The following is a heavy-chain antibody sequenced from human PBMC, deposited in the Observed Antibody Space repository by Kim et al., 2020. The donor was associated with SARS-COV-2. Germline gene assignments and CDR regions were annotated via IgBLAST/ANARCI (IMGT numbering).Heavy chain of an antibody. Sequence: SETLSLTCTVSGGSISSSSYYWGWIRQPPGKGLEWIGSIYYSGSTYYNPSLKSRVTISVDTSKNQFSLKLSSVTAADTAVYYCARHSSSLPFDPWGQGTLVTVSS. V-gene: IGHV4-39*01. CDR2: IYYSGST. J-gene: IGHJ5*02. CDR1: GGSISSSSYY. CDR3: ARHSSSLPFDP. D-gene: IGHD6-6*01.